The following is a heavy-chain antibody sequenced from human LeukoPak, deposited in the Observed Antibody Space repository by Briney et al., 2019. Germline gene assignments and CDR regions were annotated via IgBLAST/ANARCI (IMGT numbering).Heavy chain of an antibody. V-gene: IGHV3-53*04. D-gene: IGHD1-26*01. CDR1: GFTVSSND. CDR2: IYAGGSASA. Sequence: PGGSLRLSCAASGFTVSSNDMSWVRQAPGKGLEWVSLIYAGGSASAYYADSVKGRFTGSRHDSKNTLDLQTNSLKPDDTAVYYCLRQGVGSPPRWGQGTLVTVSS. J-gene: IGHJ4*02. CDR3: LRQGVGSPPR.